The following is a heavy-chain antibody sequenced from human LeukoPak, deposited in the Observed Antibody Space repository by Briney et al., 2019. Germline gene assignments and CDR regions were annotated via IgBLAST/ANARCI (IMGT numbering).Heavy chain of an antibody. CDR3: ARRGGSSSSDWFDP. CDR1: GGSISSDY. Sequence: SETLSLTCTVSGGSISSDYWSWIRQPAGKGLEWIGRIYTRGGTNYNPSLKSRVTMSVDTSKNQFSLKLSSVTAADTAVYYCARRGGSSSSDWFDPWGQGTLVIVSS. CDR2: IYTRGGT. D-gene: IGHD6-6*01. J-gene: IGHJ5*02. V-gene: IGHV4-4*07.